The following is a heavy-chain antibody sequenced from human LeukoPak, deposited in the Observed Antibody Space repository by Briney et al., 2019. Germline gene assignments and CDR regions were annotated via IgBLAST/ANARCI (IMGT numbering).Heavy chain of an antibody. Sequence: GSLRLSCAASGFNFISYGIHWVRQAPGKGLEWVAIISHDENIKYYADSVKGRFSISRDNSKNTLYLQMNSLRPEDTAVYYCAKGGSSGWNFIDYCGQGTLVTVSS. CDR1: GFNFISYG. V-gene: IGHV3-30*18. CDR3: AKGGSSGWNFIDY. J-gene: IGHJ4*02. CDR2: ISHDENIK. D-gene: IGHD6-19*01.